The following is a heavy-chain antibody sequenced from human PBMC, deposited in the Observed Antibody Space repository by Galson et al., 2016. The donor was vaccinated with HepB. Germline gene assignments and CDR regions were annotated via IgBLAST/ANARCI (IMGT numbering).Heavy chain of an antibody. CDR3: ALIRVAGSVIYYFDD. V-gene: IGHV1-24*01. D-gene: IGHD6-19*01. Sequence: SVKVSCKVSGFTLTELSMHWVRQAPGKGLEWMGGFDPKDGVTIYTQKFQGRVTMTEDTSTDTAYMELSSLRSEDTAVYYCALIRVAGSVIYYFDDWGQGTLVTVSS. J-gene: IGHJ4*02. CDR1: GFTLTELS. CDR2: FDPKDGVT.